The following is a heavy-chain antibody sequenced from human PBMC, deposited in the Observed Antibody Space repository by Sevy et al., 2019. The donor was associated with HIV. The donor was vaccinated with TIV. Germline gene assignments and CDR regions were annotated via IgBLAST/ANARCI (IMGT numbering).Heavy chain of an antibody. Sequence: GGSLRLSCAASGFTFNKAWMSWVRQAPGKGLEWVGRIKSKTGGGTTDYAAPVKCRFTISRDDSKNTLYLQMNSLKTEDTAVYYCITLPPYSSVAGTDAFDIWGQGTLVTVSS. CDR3: ITLPPYSSVAGTDAFDI. V-gene: IGHV3-15*01. CDR2: IKSKTGGGTT. J-gene: IGHJ3*02. D-gene: IGHD6-19*01. CDR1: GFTFNKAW.